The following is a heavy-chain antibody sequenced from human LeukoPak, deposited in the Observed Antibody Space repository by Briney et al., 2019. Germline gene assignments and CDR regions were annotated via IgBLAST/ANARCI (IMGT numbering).Heavy chain of an antibody. D-gene: IGHD6-19*01. CDR1: GGSIIGYW. J-gene: IGHJ5*02. V-gene: IGHV4-59*01. Sequence: SETLSLTCTVSGGSIIGYWWSWIRQPPGKGLEWIGNIRYDGNTYSNPSLKSRVTISVDTSKNQFSMKLSSVTAADTAMYYCARYAALSGPNWLDPWGRGTLVTVSS. CDR2: IRYDGNT. CDR3: ARYAALSGPNWLDP.